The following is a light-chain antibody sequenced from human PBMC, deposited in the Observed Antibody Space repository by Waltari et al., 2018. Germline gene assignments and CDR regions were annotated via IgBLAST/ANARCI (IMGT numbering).Light chain of an antibody. J-gene: IGLJ2*01. CDR2: DNN. CDR3: QVWDSSSDQVV. Sequence: SYVLTQPPSLSVAPGPTARLTCGGNNIGGKRGQWYQQKAGQAPILVVYDNNDRPSEIPERISGSNSGNTATLTITRVEAGDEADYFCQVWDSSSDQVVFGGGTKLTVL. CDR1: NIGGKR. V-gene: IGLV3-21*02.